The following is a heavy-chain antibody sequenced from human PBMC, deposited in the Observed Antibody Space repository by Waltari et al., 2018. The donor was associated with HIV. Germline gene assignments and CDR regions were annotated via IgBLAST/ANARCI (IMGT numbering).Heavy chain of an antibody. CDR2: ISYDGSNK. Sequence: QVQLVESGGGVVQPGRSLRLSCAASGFTFSSYAIHWVRQAPGKGLEWVAVISYDGSNKYYADSVKGRFTISRDNSKNTLYLQMNSLRAEDTAVYYCARDLYYYGSGSNFDYWGQGTLVTVSS. V-gene: IGHV3-30*04. CDR3: ARDLYYYGSGSNFDY. CDR1: GFTFSSYA. J-gene: IGHJ4*02. D-gene: IGHD3-10*01.